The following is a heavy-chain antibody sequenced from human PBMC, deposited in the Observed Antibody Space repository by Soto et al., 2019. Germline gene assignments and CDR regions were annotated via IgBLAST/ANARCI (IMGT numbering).Heavy chain of an antibody. J-gene: IGHJ6*02. CDR1: GGTFSSYA. D-gene: IGHD3-9*01. CDR3: AGPTYYDILTGYPIPYGMDV. CDR2: IIPIFGTA. Sequence: QVQLVQSGAEVKKPGSSVKVSCKASGGTFSSYAISWVRQAPGQGLEWMGGIIPIFGTANYAQKFQGRVTIPADESTSTAYMELSSLRSEDTAVYYCAGPTYYDILTGYPIPYGMDVWGQGTTVTVSS. V-gene: IGHV1-69*01.